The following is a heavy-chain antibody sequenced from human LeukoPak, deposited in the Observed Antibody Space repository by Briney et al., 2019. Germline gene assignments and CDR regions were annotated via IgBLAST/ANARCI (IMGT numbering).Heavy chain of an antibody. CDR2: IYYSGST. CDR1: GGSISSGGYY. Sequence: SETLSLTCTVSGGSISSGGYYWSWIRQHPGKGLEWIGYIYYSGSTYYNPSLKSRVTISVDTSKNQFSLKLSSVTAADTAVYYCARDVTLMVQGVISDWFDPWGQGTLVTVSS. J-gene: IGHJ5*02. CDR3: ARDVTLMVQGVISDWFDP. D-gene: IGHD3-10*01. V-gene: IGHV4-31*03.